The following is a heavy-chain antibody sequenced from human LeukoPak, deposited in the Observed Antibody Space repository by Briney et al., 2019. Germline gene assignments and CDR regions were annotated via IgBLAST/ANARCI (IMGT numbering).Heavy chain of an antibody. Sequence: GSLRLSCAASGFTFSSYWMSWVRQAPGQGLEWVANIKQDVSEKYHVDSVKGRFTISKDNAKNSLYLQMNSLRAEDTAVYYCAREGITMVRGVSYYYYCMDVWVQGTTVSVCS. D-gene: IGHD3-10*01. CDR1: GFTFSSYW. CDR2: IKQDVSEK. V-gene: IGHV3-7*01. CDR3: AREGITMVRGVSYYYYCMDV. J-gene: IGHJ6*02.